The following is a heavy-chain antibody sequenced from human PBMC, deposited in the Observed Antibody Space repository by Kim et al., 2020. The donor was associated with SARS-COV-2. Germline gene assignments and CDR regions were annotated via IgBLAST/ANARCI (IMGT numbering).Heavy chain of an antibody. Sequence: SEILSLTCAVYGGSFSGYYWSWIRQPPGKGLEWIGEINHSGSTNYNPSLKSRVTISVDTSKNQFSLKLSSVTAADTAVYYCARGRRVVTANFLGYWGQGTLVTVSS. CDR1: GGSFSGYY. D-gene: IGHD2-21*02. J-gene: IGHJ4*02. V-gene: IGHV4-34*01. CDR2: INHSGST. CDR3: ARGRRVVTANFLGY.